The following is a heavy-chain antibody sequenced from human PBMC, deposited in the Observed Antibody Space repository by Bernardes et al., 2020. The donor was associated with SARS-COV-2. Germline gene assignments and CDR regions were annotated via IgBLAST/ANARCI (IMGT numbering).Heavy chain of an antibody. CDR2: ISGSGGST. V-gene: IGHV3-23*01. J-gene: IGHJ6*02. Sequence: GGSLRLSCAASGFTFSSYAMSWVRQAPGKGLEWVSAISGSGGSTYYADSVKGRFTISRDNAKNSLYLQMNSLRAEDTAVYYCARVTSPLDGMDVWGQGTTVTVSS. CDR3: ARVTSPLDGMDV. CDR1: GFTFSSYA. D-gene: IGHD2-21*02.